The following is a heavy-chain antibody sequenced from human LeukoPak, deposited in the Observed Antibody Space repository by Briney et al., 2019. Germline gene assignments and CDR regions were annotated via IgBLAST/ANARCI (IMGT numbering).Heavy chain of an antibody. J-gene: IGHJ4*02. CDR1: GFTVSSSY. CDR2: IYSGGNT. CDR3: AKEEYSGSLLTLDY. Sequence: GGSLRLSCAASGFTVSSSYMSWVRQAPGKGLEWVSVIYSGGNTYYADSVKSRFTISRDSSKNTLYLQMNSLRVEDTAVYFCAKEEYSGSLLTLDYWGQGTLVTVSS. V-gene: IGHV3-66*01. D-gene: IGHD1-26*01.